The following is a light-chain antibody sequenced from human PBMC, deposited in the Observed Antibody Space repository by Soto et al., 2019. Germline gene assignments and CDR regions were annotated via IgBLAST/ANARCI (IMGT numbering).Light chain of an antibody. CDR2: GTS. CDR3: QQYDSYPIT. J-gene: IGKJ5*01. Sequence: EIVLTQSPGTLSLSPGDRATLSCRXSQSINGNYLHWYQQKPGQAPRLLIFGTSSRATGIPDRFIGSWSGTDFTLTISRLEPEDVATYYCQQYDSYPITFGQGTRLEIK. CDR1: QSINGNY. V-gene: IGKV3-20*01.